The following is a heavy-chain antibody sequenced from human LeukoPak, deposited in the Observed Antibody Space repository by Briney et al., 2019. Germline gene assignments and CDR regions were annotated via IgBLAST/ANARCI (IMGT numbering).Heavy chain of an antibody. CDR2: IKQDGSEK. V-gene: IGHV3-7*01. CDR1: GFTFSSYS. J-gene: IGHJ3*02. D-gene: IGHD3-22*01. Sequence: PGGSLRLSCAASGFTFSSYSMTWVRQAPGKGLEWVANIKQDGSEKYYVDSVKGRFTISRDNAKNSLYLQMNSLRAEDTAVYYCARSVVVVDDDAFDIWGQGTMVTVSS. CDR3: ARSVVVVDDDAFDI.